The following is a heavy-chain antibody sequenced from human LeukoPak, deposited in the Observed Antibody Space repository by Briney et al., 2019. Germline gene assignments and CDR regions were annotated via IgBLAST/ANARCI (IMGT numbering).Heavy chain of an antibody. D-gene: IGHD3-10*01. CDR2: ISYDGSNK. J-gene: IGHJ4*02. Sequence: GRSLRRSCAASGFTFISYGMHWVRQAPGKGLEWVAVISYDGSNKYYTDSVKGRFTISRDNSKNTLYLQMNSLRAEDTAVYYSAKEGPRGVSFDYWGQGTLVTVSS. V-gene: IGHV3-30*18. CDR1: GFTFISYG. CDR3: AKEGPRGVSFDY.